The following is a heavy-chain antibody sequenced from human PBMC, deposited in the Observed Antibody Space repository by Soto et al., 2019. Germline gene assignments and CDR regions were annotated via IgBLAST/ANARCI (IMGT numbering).Heavy chain of an antibody. CDR3: ARRGRGSCYDY. Sequence: SETLSLTCTVSGGSISSYYWSWIRQPPGKGLEWIGYIYYSGSTNYNPSLKSRVTISVDTSKNQFSLKLSSVTAADTAVYYCARRGRGSCYDYWGQGTLVTVSS. V-gene: IGHV4-59*08. CDR1: GGSISSYY. J-gene: IGHJ4*02. D-gene: IGHD2-15*01. CDR2: IYYSGST.